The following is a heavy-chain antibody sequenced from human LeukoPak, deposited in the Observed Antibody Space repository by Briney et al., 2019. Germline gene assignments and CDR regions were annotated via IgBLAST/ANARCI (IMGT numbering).Heavy chain of an antibody. Sequence: SENLSLTCTVSGASVSNNNYYWGWIRQPPGKGLEWIASIYYSGSTYYNPSLKSRVTISVDTSKNHLSLILSSVTAADTAVYYCAPGGYIGYGHAFDIWGQGTMVTVSS. CDR1: GASVSNNNYY. CDR3: APGGYIGYGHAFDI. D-gene: IGHD5-12*01. V-gene: IGHV4-39*07. CDR2: IYYSGST. J-gene: IGHJ3*02.